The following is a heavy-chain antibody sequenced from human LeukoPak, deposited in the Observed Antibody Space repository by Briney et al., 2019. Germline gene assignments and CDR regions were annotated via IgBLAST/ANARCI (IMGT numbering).Heavy chain of an antibody. D-gene: IGHD6-6*01. J-gene: IGHJ6*03. Sequence: PGGSLRLSCAASRLTFSTFSMIWVRQPPGKGREWVSSIFPSGGEIHYADSVRGRFTISRDNSKSTLSLQMNSLRAEDTAVYYCAREASRYYYYYYMDVWGKGTTVTVSS. CDR2: IFPSGGEI. CDR1: RLTFSTFS. V-gene: IGHV3-23*01. CDR3: AREASRYYYYYYMDV.